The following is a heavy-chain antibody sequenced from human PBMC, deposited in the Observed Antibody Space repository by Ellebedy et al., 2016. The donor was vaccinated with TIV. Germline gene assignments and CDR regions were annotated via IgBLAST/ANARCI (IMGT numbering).Heavy chain of an antibody. Sequence: KVSCKGSGYSFPTYWIGWVRQMPGKGLEWMGIIYPGDSDTRYSPSFQGQVTISADKSISAAYLQWSSLKASDTAMYYCARPNMGYYYMDVWGEGTTVTVSS. J-gene: IGHJ6*03. V-gene: IGHV5-51*01. CDR2: IYPGDSDT. D-gene: IGHD2/OR15-2a*01. CDR1: GYSFPTYW. CDR3: ARPNMGYYYMDV.